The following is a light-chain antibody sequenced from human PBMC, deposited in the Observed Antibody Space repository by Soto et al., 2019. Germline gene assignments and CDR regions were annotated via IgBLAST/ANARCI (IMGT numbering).Light chain of an antibody. CDR1: QGIGND. CDR2: DAS. V-gene: IGKV1-13*02. CDR3: QQYNGYSRT. Sequence: AIQMTQSPSSLSASVGDRVTITCRASQGIGNDLGWYQHKPGKAPKVLIYDASSLKSGVPSRFSGSGSGTEFTLTISSMQPDDFATFYCQQYNGYSRTFGQGTKVDI. J-gene: IGKJ1*01.